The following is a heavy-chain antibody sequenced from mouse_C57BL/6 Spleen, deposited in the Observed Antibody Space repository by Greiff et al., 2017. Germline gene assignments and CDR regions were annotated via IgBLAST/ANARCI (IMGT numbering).Heavy chain of an antibody. Sequence: QVPLKVSGPGILQSSQTLSLTCSFSGFSLSTSGMGVSWIRQPSGKGLEWLAHIYWDDDKRSNPSLKSRLTISKDTSRNQVCLKITSVDTAETATYYCARIYYDYDGCAYWGQGTLVTVSA. CDR3: ARIYYDYDGCAY. CDR1: GFSLSTSGMG. V-gene: IGHV8-12*01. D-gene: IGHD2-4*01. J-gene: IGHJ3*01. CDR2: IYWDDDK.